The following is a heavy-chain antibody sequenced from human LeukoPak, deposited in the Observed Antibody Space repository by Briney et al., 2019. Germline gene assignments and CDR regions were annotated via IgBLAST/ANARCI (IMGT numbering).Heavy chain of an antibody. CDR2: INPNSGGT. CDR3: ARGRFGELLPPFDY. D-gene: IGHD3-10*01. J-gene: IGHJ4*02. V-gene: IGHV1-2*02. CDR1: GYTFTGYY. Sequence: GASVEVSCKASGYTFTGYYMHWVRQAPGQGLEWMGWINPNSGGTIYAQKFQGRVTMTRDTSISTVYMELSRLRSDDTAVYYCARGRFGELLPPFDYWGQGTLVTVSS.